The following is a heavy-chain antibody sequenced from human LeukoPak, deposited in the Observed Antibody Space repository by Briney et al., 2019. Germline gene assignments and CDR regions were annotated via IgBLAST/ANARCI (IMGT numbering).Heavy chain of an antibody. J-gene: IGHJ4*02. CDR2: ISAYNGNT. CDR1: GYTFTSYG. Sequence: ASVKVSCKASGYTFTSYGISWVRQAPGQGLEWMGWISAYNGNTNYAQKLQGRVTMTTDTSTSTAYMELSSLRSEDTAVYYCASNLDYDSSGYYSFDYWGQGTLVTVSS. D-gene: IGHD3-22*01. CDR3: ASNLDYDSSGYYSFDY. V-gene: IGHV1-18*01.